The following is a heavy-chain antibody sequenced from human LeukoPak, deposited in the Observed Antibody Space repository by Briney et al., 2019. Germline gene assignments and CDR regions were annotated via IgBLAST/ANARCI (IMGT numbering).Heavy chain of an antibody. J-gene: IGHJ4*02. CDR3: ARGPRSSDWYSIDY. V-gene: IGHV4-4*07. D-gene: IGHD6-19*01. Sequence: PSETLSLTCTVSGGSISSYYWSWIRQPAGKGLEWIGRIYSSGSTNYNPSLKSRVTVSVDTSKNLFSLKLSSVTAADTAVYYCARGPRSSDWYSIDYWGRGTLVTVSS. CDR2: IYSSGST. CDR1: GGSISSYY.